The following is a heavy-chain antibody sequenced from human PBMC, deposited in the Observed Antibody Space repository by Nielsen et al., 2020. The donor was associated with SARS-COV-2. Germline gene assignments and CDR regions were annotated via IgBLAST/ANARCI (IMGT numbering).Heavy chain of an antibody. V-gene: IGHV3-7*03. CDR2: IKQDGSEK. CDR3: AKEPSYSSGWLSWFDP. CDR1: GFTFSSYW. J-gene: IGHJ5*02. Sequence: GESLKISCAASGFTFSSYWMSWVRQAPGKGLEWVANIKQDGSEKYYVDSVKGRFTISRDNAKNSLYLQMNSLRADDTAVYYCAKEPSYSSGWLSWFDPWGQGTLVTVSS. D-gene: IGHD6-19*01.